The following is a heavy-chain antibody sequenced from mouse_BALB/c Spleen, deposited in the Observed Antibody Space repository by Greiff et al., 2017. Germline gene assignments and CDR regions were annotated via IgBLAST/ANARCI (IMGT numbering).Heavy chain of an antibody. Sequence: QVQLQQSGAELVRPGTSVKVSCKASGYAFTNYLIEWVKQRPGQGLEWIGVINPGSGGTNYNEKFKGKATLTADQSSSTAYMQLSSLTSDDSAVYFCARAGYATTGFAYWGQGTLVTVSA. J-gene: IGHJ3*01. CDR1: GYAFTNYL. CDR2: INPGSGGT. CDR3: ARAGYATTGFAY. D-gene: IGHD1-1*01. V-gene: IGHV1-54*01.